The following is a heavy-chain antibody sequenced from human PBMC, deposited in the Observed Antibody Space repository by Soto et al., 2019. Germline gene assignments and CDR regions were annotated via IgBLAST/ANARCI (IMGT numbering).Heavy chain of an antibody. CDR2: IWYDGSNK. J-gene: IGHJ4*02. CDR1: GFTFSSYG. Sequence: GGSLRLSCAASGFTFSSYGMHWVRQAPGKGLEWVAVIWYDGSNKYYADSVKGRFTISRDNSKNTLYLQMNSLRAEDTAVYYCARERLLEIHASGCFDYWGQGTLVTVSS. CDR3: ARERLLEIHASGCFDY. V-gene: IGHV3-33*01. D-gene: IGHD1-1*01.